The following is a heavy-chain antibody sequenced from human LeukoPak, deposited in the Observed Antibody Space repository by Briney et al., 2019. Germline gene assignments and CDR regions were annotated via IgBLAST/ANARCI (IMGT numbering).Heavy chain of an antibody. D-gene: IGHD3-22*01. Sequence: GSLRLSCAASGFTFSSYAMSWVRQAPGKGLEWVSAISGSGGSTYYADSVKGRFTISRDNSKNTLYLQMNSLRAEDTAVYYCAKDPMTSGYYYRAAAFDIWGQGTMVTVSS. V-gene: IGHV3-23*01. CDR2: ISGSGGST. CDR1: GFTFSSYA. J-gene: IGHJ3*02. CDR3: AKDPMTSGYYYRAAAFDI.